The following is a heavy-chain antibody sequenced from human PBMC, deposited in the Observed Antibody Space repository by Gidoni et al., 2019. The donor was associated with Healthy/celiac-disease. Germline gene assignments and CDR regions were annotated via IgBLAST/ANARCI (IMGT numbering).Heavy chain of an antibody. Sequence: QLQLQESGPGLVKPSETLSLPCTVSGGSISSSSYYGGWIRQPPGTGLDWIGSSDYSGCTYYNTSLKSRVTISVDTSKNQFSLKLSSVTAADTAVYYCARGRGDFQWYFDLWGRGTLVTVSS. CDR3: ARGRGDFQWYFDL. CDR2: SDYSGCT. CDR1: GGSISSSSYY. J-gene: IGHJ2*01. D-gene: IGHD3-10*01. V-gene: IGHV4-39*01.